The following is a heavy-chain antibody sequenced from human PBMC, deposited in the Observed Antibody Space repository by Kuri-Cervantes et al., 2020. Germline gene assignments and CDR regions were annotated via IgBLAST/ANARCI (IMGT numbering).Heavy chain of an antibody. V-gene: IGHV6-1*01. CDR3: ARDGGNSGDLDY. CDR2: TYYRSKWRN. D-gene: IGHD4-23*01. J-gene: IGHJ4*02. CDR1: GDSVSSKSVA. Sequence: LRLSCAISGDSVSSKSVAWNWIRQSPSRGLEWLGRTYYRSKWRNDYAESVKSQITINPDTCSNQFSLQLNSVTPEDTAVYYCARDGGNSGDLDYWGQGILVTVSS.